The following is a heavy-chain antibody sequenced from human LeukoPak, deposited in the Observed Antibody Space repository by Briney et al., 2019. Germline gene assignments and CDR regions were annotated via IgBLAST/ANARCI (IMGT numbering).Heavy chain of an antibody. D-gene: IGHD3-22*01. V-gene: IGHV3-23*01. CDR1: GFTFSSYA. Sequence: GGSLRLSCAASGFTFSSYAMSWVRQAPGKGLEWVSAISGSGGSTYYADSVKGRFTISRDNSKNTLYLQMNSLRAEDTAVYYCAKDAVITMIVGGWFDPWGQGTLVTVSS. CDR3: AKDAVITMIVGGWFDP. J-gene: IGHJ5*02. CDR2: ISGSGGST.